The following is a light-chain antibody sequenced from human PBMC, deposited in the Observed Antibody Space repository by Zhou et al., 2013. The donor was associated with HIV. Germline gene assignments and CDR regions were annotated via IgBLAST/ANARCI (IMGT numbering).Light chain of an antibody. V-gene: IGKV1-6*01. J-gene: IGKJ1*01. CDR1: QGIGNY. Sequence: QLTQSPSSLSASVGDRVTLSCRASQGIGNYLAWYQQRPGKAPKLLIYGASTLQSGVPPRFYGSGSGTEFTLTISSLQPEDFATYYCLQDSNYPRTFGQGTKVEI. CDR3: LQDSNYPRT. CDR2: GAS.